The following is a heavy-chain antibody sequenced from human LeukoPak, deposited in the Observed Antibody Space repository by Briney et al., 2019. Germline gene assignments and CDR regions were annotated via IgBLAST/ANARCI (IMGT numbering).Heavy chain of an antibody. CDR3: ARSSGSYYFDY. CDR2: IIPILGIA. Sequence: SVKLSCKASGGTFSSYTISWVRQATGQGLEWMGRIIPILGIANYAQKFQSRVTITADKSTSTAYMELSSLRSEDTAVYYCARSSGSYYFDYWGQGTLVTVSS. V-gene: IGHV1-69*02. J-gene: IGHJ4*02. CDR1: GGTFSSYT. D-gene: IGHD1-26*01.